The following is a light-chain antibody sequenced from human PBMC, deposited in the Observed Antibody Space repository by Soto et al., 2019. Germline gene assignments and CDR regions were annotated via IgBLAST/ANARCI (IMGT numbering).Light chain of an antibody. Sequence: DIQMTQSPSTLSASVGDRVTITCRASQSISFWLAWFQQKPGKAPNLLIYKASTLESGVPSRFSGSGSGTEFTLTISSLQPDDFASDYCQQYHSYPLTFGQGTNLEIK. V-gene: IGKV1-5*03. J-gene: IGKJ2*01. CDR1: QSISFW. CDR3: QQYHSYPLT. CDR2: KAS.